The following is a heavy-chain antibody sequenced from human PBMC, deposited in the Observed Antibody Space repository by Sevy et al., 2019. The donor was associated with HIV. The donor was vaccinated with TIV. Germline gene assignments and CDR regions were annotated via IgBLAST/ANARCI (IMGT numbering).Heavy chain of an antibody. V-gene: IGHV3-11*01. CDR1: GFTFSNSY. J-gene: IGHJ6*02. Sequence: GGSLRLSCEASGFTFSNSYMSWVRQSPGKGLEWVSYISSRGSTIYYAESGKGRFTISRDNAKNSLYLQMNGLRDDDTAVYYCARDLVVIYGSGNYSNYGMDIWGQGTTVTVSS. CDR3: ARDLVVIYGSGNYSNYGMDI. D-gene: IGHD3-10*01. CDR2: ISSRGSTI.